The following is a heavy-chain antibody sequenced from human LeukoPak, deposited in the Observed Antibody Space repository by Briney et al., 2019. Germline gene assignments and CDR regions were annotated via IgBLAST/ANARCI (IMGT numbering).Heavy chain of an antibody. J-gene: IGHJ4*02. CDR1: GGSISNTGYS. D-gene: IGHD5-12*01. V-gene: IGHV4-30-2*01. CDR2: VYNSGST. CDR3: ARGGYSGYDVIFGY. Sequence: SETLSLTCAVSGGSISNTGYSWSWIRQPPGRGLEWIGYVYNSGSTYYSPSFKSRVTLSVDRSKNQFSLKLKSVTAADTAVYYCARGGYSGYDVIFGYWGQGTLVTVSS.